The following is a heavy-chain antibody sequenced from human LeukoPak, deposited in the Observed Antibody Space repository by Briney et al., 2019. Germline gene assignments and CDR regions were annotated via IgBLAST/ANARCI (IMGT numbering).Heavy chain of an antibody. CDR2: ISGGGGST. CDR3: AKVYYDSGAHRWLDP. CDR1: GFTFRSHA. Sequence: GGSLRLSCAVSGFTFRSHAMSWVRQAPGKGPEWVSAISGGGGSTFYADPVKGRFTIPRDNSKNTLYLQMNSLRAEDTAVYYCAKVYYDSGAHRWLDPWGQGTLVTVSS. J-gene: IGHJ5*02. D-gene: IGHD3-22*01. V-gene: IGHV3-23*01.